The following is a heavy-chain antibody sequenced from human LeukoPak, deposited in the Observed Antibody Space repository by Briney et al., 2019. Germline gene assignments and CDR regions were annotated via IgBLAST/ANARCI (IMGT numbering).Heavy chain of an antibody. Sequence: ASVKVSCKASGYTFTSYGISWVRQAPGQGLEWMGWISAYNGNTNYAQKLQGRVTMTTDTSTSTDYMELRSLRSDDTAVYYCARDPYDYGETPPYYYYYGMDVWGQGTTVTVSS. CDR2: ISAYNGNT. CDR1: GYTFTSYG. D-gene: IGHD4-17*01. J-gene: IGHJ6*02. V-gene: IGHV1-18*01. CDR3: ARDPYDYGETPPYYYYYGMDV.